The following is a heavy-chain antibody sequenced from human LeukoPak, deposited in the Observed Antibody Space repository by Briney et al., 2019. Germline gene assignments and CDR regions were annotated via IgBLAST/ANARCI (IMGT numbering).Heavy chain of an antibody. V-gene: IGHV1-2*02. Sequence: GASVKVSCKASGYTFTGYYMHWVRQAPGQGLEWMGWINPNSGGTNYAQKFQGRVTMTRDTSISTAYMELSRLRSDDTAVYYCARAHYDSSVSLDYWGQGTLVTVSS. CDR1: GYTFTGYY. D-gene: IGHD3-22*01. CDR2: INPNSGGT. J-gene: IGHJ4*02. CDR3: ARAHYDSSVSLDY.